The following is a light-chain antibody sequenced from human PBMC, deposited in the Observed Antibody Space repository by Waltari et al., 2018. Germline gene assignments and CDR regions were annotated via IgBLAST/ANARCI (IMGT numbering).Light chain of an antibody. J-gene: IGLJ2*01. CDR2: DNN. Sequence: QSVLTHPPPVSAAPGQQVTISCSGSSSNLGNPFVSLYHQLPGATPKLLIYDNNKRPSGIPDRFSAAKSGTSATLDSTGLQIGDEADYYCATWENSLTAVVFGGGTKLTVL. CDR3: ATWENSLTAVV. V-gene: IGLV1-51*01. CDR1: SSNLGNPF.